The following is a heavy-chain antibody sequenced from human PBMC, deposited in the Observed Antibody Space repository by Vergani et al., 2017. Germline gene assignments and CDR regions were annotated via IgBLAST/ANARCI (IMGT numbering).Heavy chain of an antibody. Sequence: EVQLVESGGGLVKPGGSLRLSCAASGFTFSSYSMNWVRQAPGKGLEWVSSISSSSSYIYYADSVKGRFTISRDNAKNSLYLQMNSLRAEDTAVYYCARDMTGGTSCWLGFDYWGQGTLVTVSS. CDR1: GFTFSSYS. CDR2: ISSSSSYI. CDR3: ARDMTGGTSCWLGFDY. J-gene: IGHJ4*02. D-gene: IGHD2-2*01. V-gene: IGHV3-21*01.